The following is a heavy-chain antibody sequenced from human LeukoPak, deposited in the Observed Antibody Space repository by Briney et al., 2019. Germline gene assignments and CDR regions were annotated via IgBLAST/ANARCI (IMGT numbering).Heavy chain of an antibody. CDR3: AKGEHQPTLSFDY. V-gene: IGHV3-23*01. J-gene: IGHJ4*02. CDR1: GFTFTNYD. D-gene: IGHD1-26*01. CDR2: ISGRGGRT. Sequence: GGSLRLSCAASGFTFTNYDMSWVRQAPGKGLDWVSGISGRGGRTYYVDSVKGRFTISRDNSKNTLYLQMNSLRAEDTAVSYCAKGEHQPTLSFDYWGQGTLVTVSS.